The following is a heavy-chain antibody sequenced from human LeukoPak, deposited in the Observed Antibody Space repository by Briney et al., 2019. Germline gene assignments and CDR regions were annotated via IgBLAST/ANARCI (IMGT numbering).Heavy chain of an antibody. CDR3: AQNGQSGFSFDP. D-gene: IGHD2-8*01. J-gene: IGHJ5*02. Sequence: PSETLSLTCIVSGGSISSYSWNWIRQSPGKGLEWIGEGSDVGGTKYNPSLKSRVTISADTSKNQFSLKLSSVTAADTAVYYCAQNGQSGFSFDPWGQGTLVTVSS. CDR1: GGSISSYS. V-gene: IGHV4-34*01. CDR2: GSDVGGT.